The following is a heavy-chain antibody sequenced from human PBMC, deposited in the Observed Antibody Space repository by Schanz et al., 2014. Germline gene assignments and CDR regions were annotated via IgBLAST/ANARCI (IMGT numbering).Heavy chain of an antibody. CDR2: ISGSGGST. CDR1: GFTVSSNH. V-gene: IGHV3-66*01. D-gene: IGHD1-1*01. CDR3: ARGTDWNLHY. Sequence: EGQLAESGGGLVQPGGSLRLSCAVSGFTVSSNHMSWVRQAPGKGLEWVSVISGSGGSTYYADSVKGRFTISRDNSKNTLYLQMNSLRAGDTAVYYCARGTDWNLHYWGQGALVTVSS. J-gene: IGHJ4*02.